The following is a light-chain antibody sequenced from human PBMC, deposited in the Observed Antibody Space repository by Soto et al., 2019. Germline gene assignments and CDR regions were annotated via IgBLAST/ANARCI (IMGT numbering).Light chain of an antibody. V-gene: IGKV3-20*01. J-gene: IGKJ1*01. Sequence: EILLTQSPATLSLSPGEWATLSCRANQSVSSSFLAWYQQQPGQAPRLLIYATSRRAPGIPDRFSGSGSGTDFTLTISRLEPEDFAVYYCHQFDSSLTFGQGTKVEIK. CDR1: QSVSSSF. CDR2: ATS. CDR3: HQFDSSLT.